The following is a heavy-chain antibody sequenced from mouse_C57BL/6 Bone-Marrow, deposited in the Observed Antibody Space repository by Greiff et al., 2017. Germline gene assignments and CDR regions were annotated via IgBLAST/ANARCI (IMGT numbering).Heavy chain of an antibody. J-gene: IGHJ2*01. Sequence: EVHLQESGPGLVKPSQSLSLTCSVTGYSITSGYYWNWIRQFPGNKLEWMGYISYDGSNNYNPSLKNRISITRDTSKNQFFLKLNSVTTEDTATYYCARDLLWSFDYWGQGTTLTVSS. D-gene: IGHD2-10*01. V-gene: IGHV3-6*01. CDR1: GYSITSGYY. CDR2: ISYDGSN. CDR3: ARDLLWSFDY.